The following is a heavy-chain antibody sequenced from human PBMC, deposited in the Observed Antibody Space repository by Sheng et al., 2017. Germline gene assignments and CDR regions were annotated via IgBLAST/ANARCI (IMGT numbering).Heavy chain of an antibody. CDR1: GFTFSSYS. CDR2: ISSSSSYI. D-gene: IGHD2-21*02. J-gene: IGHJ3*02. V-gene: IGHV3-21*01. Sequence: EVQLVESGGGLVKPGGSLRLSCAASGFTFSSYSMNWVRQAPGKGLEWVSSISSSSSYIYYADSVKGRFTISRDNAKNSLYLQMNSLRAEDTAVYYCARDDGGNSNAFDIWGQGTMVTVSS. CDR3: ARDDGGNSNAFDI.